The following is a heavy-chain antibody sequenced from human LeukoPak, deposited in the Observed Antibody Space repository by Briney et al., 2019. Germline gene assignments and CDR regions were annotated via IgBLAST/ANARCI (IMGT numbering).Heavy chain of an antibody. Sequence: GGSLRLSCAASGFTFSSYSMNWVRQAPGKGLEGVSSISSSSSYIYYADSVKGRFTISRDNAKNSLYLQMNSLRAEDTAVYYCAREGDYYDSSGYYPQLLDYWGQGTLVTVSS. CDR2: ISSSSSYI. D-gene: IGHD3-22*01. CDR3: AREGDYYDSSGYYPQLLDY. V-gene: IGHV3-21*01. J-gene: IGHJ4*02. CDR1: GFTFSSYS.